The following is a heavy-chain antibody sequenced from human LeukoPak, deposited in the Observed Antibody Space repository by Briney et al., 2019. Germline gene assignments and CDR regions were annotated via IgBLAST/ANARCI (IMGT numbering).Heavy chain of an antibody. CDR2: IIPIFGTA. V-gene: IGHV1-69*05. CDR1: GGTFSSYA. D-gene: IGHD6-13*01. CDR3: ARTGTSSSWYEMTDY. J-gene: IGHJ4*02. Sequence: SVKVSCKASGGTFSSYAISWVRQAPGQGLEWMGGIIPIFGTANYAQKFQGRVTITTDESTSTAYMELSSLRSEDTAVYYCARTGTSSSWYEMTDYWGQGTLVTVSS.